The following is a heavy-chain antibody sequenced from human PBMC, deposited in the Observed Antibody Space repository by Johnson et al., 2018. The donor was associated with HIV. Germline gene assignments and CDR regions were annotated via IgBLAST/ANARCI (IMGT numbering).Heavy chain of an antibody. V-gene: IGHV3-20*04. CDR2: INWNGGST. Sequence: VQLVESGGGVERPGGSLRLSCVGSGFIFDDYGMSWVRQAPGKGLEWVSGINWNGGSTGYADSVKGRFTIFRDNAKNTLYLQMNSLKAEDTAVYYCAKDRFSGYAFSGAFDIWGQGTMVTVSS. J-gene: IGHJ3*02. CDR1: GFIFDDYG. D-gene: IGHD5-12*01. CDR3: AKDRFSGYAFSGAFDI.